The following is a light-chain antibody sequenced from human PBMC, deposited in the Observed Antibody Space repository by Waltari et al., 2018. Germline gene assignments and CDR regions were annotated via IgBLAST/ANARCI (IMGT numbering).Light chain of an antibody. J-gene: IGLJ3*02. CDR2: HVT. Sequence: QSALTQPASVSRSPGQSLTISCTGIVGVIATSDVVLWYQPHPDRAPQLITYHVTNRPSGISARFSASKSADTASLTISGLQTEDEGDYYCASQTPDGVVLFGGGTRVTVL. CDR3: ASQTPDGVVL. CDR1: VGVIATSDV. V-gene: IGLV2-14*03.